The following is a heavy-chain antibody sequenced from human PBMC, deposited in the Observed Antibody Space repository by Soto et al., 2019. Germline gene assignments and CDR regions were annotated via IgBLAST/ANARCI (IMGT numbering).Heavy chain of an antibody. CDR2: IIPMFGTT. CDR1: GGTLNNYA. Sequence: QVQLVQSGAEVRKPGSSVKVSCQASGGTLNNYAFTWVRQTHGQGLEWMGGIIPMFGTTNYAQRFRGRPTITAAEAPSTGYTDLTSLRSEDTAVYYCGRGGIRSYDDRTGYYGLWGQGTLVTVSS. V-gene: IGHV1-69*01. CDR3: GRGGIRSYDDRTGYYGL. J-gene: IGHJ4*02. D-gene: IGHD3-9*01.